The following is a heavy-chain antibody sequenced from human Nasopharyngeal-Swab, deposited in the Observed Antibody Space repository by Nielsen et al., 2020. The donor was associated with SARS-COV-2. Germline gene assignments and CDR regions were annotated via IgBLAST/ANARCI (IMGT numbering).Heavy chain of an antibody. Sequence: ASVKVSCKASGFTLSYYFMHWVRQAPGQGLEWMGVITPSGGATNYARKFRGRVTMTRDPSTSTVYLDLSSLKSEDTAVCFCASEPGGMAAPGKHFDPWGQGTLVTVSS. CDR1: GFTLSYYF. D-gene: IGHD6-13*01. CDR2: ITPSGGAT. V-gene: IGHV1-46*01. J-gene: IGHJ5*02. CDR3: ASEPGGMAAPGKHFDP.